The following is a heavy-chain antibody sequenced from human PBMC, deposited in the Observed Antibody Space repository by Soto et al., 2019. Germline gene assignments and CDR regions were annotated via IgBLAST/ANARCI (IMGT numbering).Heavy chain of an antibody. Sequence: RGESLKISCKGSGYSFTSYWISWVRQMPGKGLEWMGRIDPSDSYTNYSPSFQGHVTISADKSISTAYLQWSSLKASDTAMYYCARHPPYSSGSYFYGMDVSCPGTTVT. D-gene: IGHD3-10*01. CDR1: GYSFTSYW. J-gene: IGHJ6*02. V-gene: IGHV5-10-1*01. CDR3: ARHPPYSSGSYFYGMDV. CDR2: IDPSDSYT.